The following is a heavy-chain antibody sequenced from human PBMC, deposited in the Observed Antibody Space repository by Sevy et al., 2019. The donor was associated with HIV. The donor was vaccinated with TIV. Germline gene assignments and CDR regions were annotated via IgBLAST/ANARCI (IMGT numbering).Heavy chain of an antibody. CDR2: IYNRGNTDYNT. CDR3: ARAVFSTSGTYYFDY. V-gene: IGHV4-4*07. Sequence: SETPSLTCIVSGASITTNYWSWIRQPAGKGLELIGRIYNRGNTDYNTNYNPSLESRVSMSIDTSKNQFSLNLSSVTVADTAVYYCARAVFSTSGTYYFDYWGQGTLVTVSS. J-gene: IGHJ4*02. CDR1: GASITTNY. D-gene: IGHD5-12*01.